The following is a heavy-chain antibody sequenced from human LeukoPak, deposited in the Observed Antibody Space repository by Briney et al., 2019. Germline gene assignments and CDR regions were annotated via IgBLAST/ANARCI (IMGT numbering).Heavy chain of an antibody. CDR3: ARGGSYCGY. CDR2: IYYSGST. D-gene: IGHD1-26*01. V-gene: IGHV4-59*08. CDR1: GGSISSYY. Sequence: SETLSLTCTVSGGSISSYYWSWIRQPPGKGLEWIGYIYYSGSTNYNPSLKSRVTISVDTSKNQFSLKLSSVTAADTAVYYCARGGSYCGYWGQGTLVTVSS. J-gene: IGHJ4*02.